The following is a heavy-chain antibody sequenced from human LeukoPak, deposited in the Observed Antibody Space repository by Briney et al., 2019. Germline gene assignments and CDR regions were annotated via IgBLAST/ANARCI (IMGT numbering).Heavy chain of an antibody. V-gene: IGHV4-59*01. CDR3: ARVIASYGDYVVGYFDY. Sequence: SETLSLTCTVSGGSISSYYWSWIRQPPGKGLEWIGYIYYSGSINYNPSLKSRVTISVDTSKNQFSLKLSSVTAADTAVYYCARVIASYGDYVVGYFDYWGQGTLVTVSS. CDR2: IYYSGSI. CDR1: GGSISSYY. D-gene: IGHD4-17*01. J-gene: IGHJ4*02.